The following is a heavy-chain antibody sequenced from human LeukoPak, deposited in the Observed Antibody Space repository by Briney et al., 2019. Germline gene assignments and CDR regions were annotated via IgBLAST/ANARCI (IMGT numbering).Heavy chain of an antibody. V-gene: IGHV3-33*06. CDR1: GFTFSSYG. Sequence: GGSLRLSCAASGFTFSSYGMHWVRQAPGKGLEWVAVIWYDGSNKYYADSVKGRFTISRDNSKNTLYLQMNSLRAEDTAVYYCAKESGGWYGANYYYMDVWGKGTTVTVSS. CDR2: IWYDGSNK. D-gene: IGHD6-19*01. J-gene: IGHJ6*03. CDR3: AKESGGWYGANYYYMDV.